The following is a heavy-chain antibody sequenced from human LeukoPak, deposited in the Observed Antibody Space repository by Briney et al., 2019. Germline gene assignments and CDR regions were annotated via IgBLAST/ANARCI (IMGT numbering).Heavy chain of an antibody. Sequence: GGSLRLSCAASGFTFSDYYMTWIRQAPGKGLEWVSYISSTSSTIYYADSVKGRFTISRDNAKNSLYLQMNSLRAEDTAVYYCARDPPYYYDSSGYDAFDIWGQGTMVTVSS. CDR2: ISSTSSTI. V-gene: IGHV3-11*04. CDR1: GFTFSDYY. CDR3: ARDPPYYYDSSGYDAFDI. D-gene: IGHD3-22*01. J-gene: IGHJ3*02.